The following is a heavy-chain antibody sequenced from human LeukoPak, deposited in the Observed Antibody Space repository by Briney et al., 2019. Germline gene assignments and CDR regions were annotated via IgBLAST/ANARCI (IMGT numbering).Heavy chain of an antibody. J-gene: IGHJ4*02. CDR2: INPNSGGT. CDR1: GYTFTGYY. Sequence: ASVKVSCKASGYTFTGYYMHWVRQAPGQGLEWMGWINPNSGGTNYAQKFQGRVTMTRDTSISTAYMELSGLRSDDTAVYYCARGTGYSSSWPPHWGQGTLVTVSS. CDR3: ARGTGYSSSWPPH. D-gene: IGHD6-13*01. V-gene: IGHV1-2*02.